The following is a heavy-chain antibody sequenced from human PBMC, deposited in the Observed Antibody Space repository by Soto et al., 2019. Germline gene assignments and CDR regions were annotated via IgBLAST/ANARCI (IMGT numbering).Heavy chain of an antibody. V-gene: IGHV4-39*01. Sequence: QLQLQESGPGLVKPSETLSLTCTVSGDSISSSSYYWDWIRQPPGKGLEWIGRLYYSGSTYYNPYRKGRVPISVGPSKIKFSLKPSSVTAADTTVYECARAGSGDRRCDHWGQGALVTCSA. CDR3: ARAGSGDRRCDH. D-gene: IGHD3-10*01. CDR1: GDSISSSSYY. CDR2: LYYSGST. J-gene: IGHJ4*02.